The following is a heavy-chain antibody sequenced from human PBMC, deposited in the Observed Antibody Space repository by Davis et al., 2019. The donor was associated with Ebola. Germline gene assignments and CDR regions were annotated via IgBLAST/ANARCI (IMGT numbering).Heavy chain of an antibody. CDR3: TRGAGSPTPPNY. V-gene: IGHV4-39*02. CDR2: VYYRGDT. CDR1: GGSVSYNHYY. J-gene: IGHJ4*02. Sequence: PSETLSLTCTVSGGSVSYNHYYWGWIRQSPGKGLEWIGNVYYRGDTYYNPSLKSRVTISVDTSKNQFSLKVTSVTAADTAVYYCTRGAGSPTPPNYWGQGTLVTVSS.